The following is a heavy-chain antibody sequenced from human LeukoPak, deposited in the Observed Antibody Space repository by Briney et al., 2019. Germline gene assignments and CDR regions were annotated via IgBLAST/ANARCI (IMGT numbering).Heavy chain of an antibody. CDR3: ARDQSGINGLDV. D-gene: IGHD3-10*01. CDR2: IYYSGST. V-gene: IGHV4-61*01. J-gene: IGHJ6*02. CDR1: GASISSSRYY. Sequence: SETLSLTCTVSGASISSSRYYWSWIRQPPGKGLEWIGYIYYSGSTNYNPSLKSRVTISVDTSKNQFSLKLSSVTAADTAVYYCARDQSGINGLDVWGQGTTVTVSS.